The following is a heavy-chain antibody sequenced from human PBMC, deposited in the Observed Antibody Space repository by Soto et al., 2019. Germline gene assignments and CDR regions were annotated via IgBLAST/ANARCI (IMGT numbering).Heavy chain of an antibody. CDR1: GFSFSNYA. V-gene: IGHV3-64*01. D-gene: IGHD2-21*02. CDR3: ARWVSLTGLDS. J-gene: IGHJ5*01. Sequence: EVLLVESGGDLVQPGGTLRQSCAASGFSFSNYAMHWVRQAPGKGLEYVSAINSNGGTTYYANSAKGRFTISRDNSRNTLYLQVGGLRADDTALYYSARWVSLTGLDSWGQGTLVTVSS. CDR2: INSNGGTT.